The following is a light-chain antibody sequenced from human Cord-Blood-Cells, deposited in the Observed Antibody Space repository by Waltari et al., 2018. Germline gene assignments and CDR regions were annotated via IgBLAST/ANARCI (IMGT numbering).Light chain of an antibody. Sequence: QSALTQSASVSGSPGQSITISCTGTSSDVGGYNYVSWYQQHPGKAPKLMIYEVSNRPSGVSKRFSGSKSGNTASLTISGLQAEDEADYYCSSYTSSSTVFGTGTKVTVL. CDR1: SSDVGGYNY. J-gene: IGLJ1*01. CDR3: SSYTSSSTV. V-gene: IGLV2-14*01. CDR2: EVS.